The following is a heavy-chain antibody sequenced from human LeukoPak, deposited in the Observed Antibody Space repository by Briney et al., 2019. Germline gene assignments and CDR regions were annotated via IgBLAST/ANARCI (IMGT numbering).Heavy chain of an antibody. J-gene: IGHJ4*02. D-gene: IGHD6-25*01. CDR1: GGSISSSTYY. CDR2: IYYSGNT. V-gene: IGHV4-39*07. Sequence: SETLSLTCTVSGGSISSSTYYWGWIRQPPGKGLEWIGNIYYSGNTYYNPSLESRVTISVDTSKTQFSLKLSSVTAADTAVYYCARGSVAVHGYWGQGTLVTVSS. CDR3: ARGSVAVHGY.